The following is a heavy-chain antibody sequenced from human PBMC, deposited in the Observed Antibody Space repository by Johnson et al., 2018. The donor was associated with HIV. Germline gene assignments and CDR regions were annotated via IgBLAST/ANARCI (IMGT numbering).Heavy chain of an antibody. D-gene: IGHD2/OR15-2a*01. Sequence: QVQLVESGGGVVQPGRSLRLSCAVSGFSLSSYAMHWVRQAPGKGLEWVAVISYDGTKNYYSDSVKGRFTISRDNSKNTIYLEMNSPRGEDTARFYCARDKYYLTAITGSAFGIWGQGTMVTVSS. CDR2: ISYDGTKN. CDR1: GFSLSSYA. CDR3: ARDKYYLTAITGSAFGI. V-gene: IGHV3-30*04. J-gene: IGHJ3*02.